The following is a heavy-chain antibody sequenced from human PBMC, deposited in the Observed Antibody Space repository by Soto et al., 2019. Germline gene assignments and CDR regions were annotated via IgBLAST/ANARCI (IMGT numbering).Heavy chain of an antibody. Sequence: QVTLKESGPVLVKPTETLTLTCTVSGFSLSNARVGVSWIRQPPGKALEWLAHIFSNDEKSFSTSLKSRLTISKDTSKSQVVLTISKMDPVDTATYYCARSTVNTTMGLDYWGQGTLVTVSS. CDR1: GFSLSNARVG. J-gene: IGHJ4*02. V-gene: IGHV2-26*01. D-gene: IGHD5-18*01. CDR3: ARSTVNTTMGLDY. CDR2: IFSNDEK.